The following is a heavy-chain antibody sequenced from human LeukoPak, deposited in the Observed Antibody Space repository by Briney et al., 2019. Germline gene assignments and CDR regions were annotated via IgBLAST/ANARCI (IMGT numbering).Heavy chain of an antibody. J-gene: IGHJ5*02. V-gene: IGHV1-24*01. CDR3: ATGGAAAGLNWFDP. D-gene: IGHD6-13*01. CDR2: FDPEDGET. CDR1: GYTLTELS. Sequence: GASVKVSCKVSGYTLTELSMHWVRQAPGKGLEWMGGFDPEDGETIYAQKFQGRVTMTEDTSTDTACMELSSLRSEDTAVYYCATGGAAAGLNWFDPWGQGTLVTVSS.